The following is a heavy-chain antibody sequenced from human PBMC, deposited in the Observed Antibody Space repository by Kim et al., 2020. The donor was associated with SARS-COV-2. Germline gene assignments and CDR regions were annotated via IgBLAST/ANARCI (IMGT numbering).Heavy chain of an antibody. D-gene: IGHD3-3*01. Sequence: PALKSRVTISVDTSKNQFSLKLSSVTAADTAVYYCARELEWLGVRDAFDIWGQGTMVTVSS. CDR3: ARELEWLGVRDAFDI. V-gene: IGHV4-59*01. J-gene: IGHJ3*02.